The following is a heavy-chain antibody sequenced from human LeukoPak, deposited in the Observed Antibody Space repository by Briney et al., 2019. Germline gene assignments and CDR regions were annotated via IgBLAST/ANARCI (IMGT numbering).Heavy chain of an antibody. CDR2: IYYSGST. Sequence: PSETLTLTCTVSGGSISSGDYYWSWIRQPPGKGLEWIGYIYYSGSTYYNPSLKSRVTISVDTSKNQFSLKLSSVTAADTAVYYCARVYYYDSSGPFDYWGQGTLVTVSS. J-gene: IGHJ4*02. CDR3: ARVYYYDSSGPFDY. V-gene: IGHV4-30-4*01. CDR1: GGSISSGDYY. D-gene: IGHD3-22*01.